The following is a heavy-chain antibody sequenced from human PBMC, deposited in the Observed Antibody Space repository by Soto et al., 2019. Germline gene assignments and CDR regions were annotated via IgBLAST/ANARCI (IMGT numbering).Heavy chain of an antibody. CDR3: ARYPLHCSGGNCYNFYYGLDV. CDR2: IYYTGSV. Sequence: SETLSLTCSVSGGSINNYYWSWIRQPPGRGLEWIGYIYYTGSVNYNPSLKSRVAISVDTSKNQFSLKLRSVTAADTAMYYCARYPLHCSGGNCYNFYYGLDVWGQGTTVTVSS. J-gene: IGHJ6*02. CDR1: GGSINNYY. D-gene: IGHD2-15*01. V-gene: IGHV4-59*01.